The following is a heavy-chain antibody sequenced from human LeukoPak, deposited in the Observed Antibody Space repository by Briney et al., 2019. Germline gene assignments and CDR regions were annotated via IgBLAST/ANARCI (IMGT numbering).Heavy chain of an antibody. CDR1: GFTVSSNF. CDR3: ASTFYGDSPPY. J-gene: IGHJ4*02. CDR2: IYSGGST. D-gene: IGHD4-17*01. Sequence: GGSLRLSCAASGFTVSSNFMSWVRQAPGKGLEWVSVIYSGGSTYYADSVKGRFTISRDNSKNTLYLQMNSLRAEDTAVYYCASTFYGDSPPYWGQGTLVTVSS. V-gene: IGHV3-66*01.